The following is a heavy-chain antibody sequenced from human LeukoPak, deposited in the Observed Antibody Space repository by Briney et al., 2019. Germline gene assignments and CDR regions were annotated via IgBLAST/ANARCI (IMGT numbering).Heavy chain of an antibody. CDR1: GFPFSDYS. Sequence: GGSLRLSCTASGFPFSDYSMNWVRQAPGKGLEWSSYIGISSGNTKYADSVKGRFTISADNTKNSLYPQMNSLRVEDTAVYYCARDHNYAFDNWGQGTLVSVSS. V-gene: IGHV3-48*04. CDR3: ARDHNYAFDN. D-gene: IGHD1-1*01. CDR2: IGISSGNT. J-gene: IGHJ4*02.